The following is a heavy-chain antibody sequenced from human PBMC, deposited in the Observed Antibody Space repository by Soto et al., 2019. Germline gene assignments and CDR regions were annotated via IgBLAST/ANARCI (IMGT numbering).Heavy chain of an antibody. CDR1: GFTFSSYA. CDR3: VKPYYYDSSGYYGPFFDY. V-gene: IGHV3-23*01. CDR2: ISGSGGST. Sequence: PGGSLRLSCAASGFTFSSYAMSWVRQAPGKGLEWVSAISGSGGSTYYADSVKGRFTISRDNSKNTLYLQMSSLRAEDTAVYYCVKPYYYDSSGYYGPFFDYWGQGTLVTVSS. D-gene: IGHD3-22*01. J-gene: IGHJ4*02.